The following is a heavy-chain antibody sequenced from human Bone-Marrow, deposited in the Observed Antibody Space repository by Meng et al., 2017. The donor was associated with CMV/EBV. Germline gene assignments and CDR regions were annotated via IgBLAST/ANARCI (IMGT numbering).Heavy chain of an antibody. Sequence: GGSLRLSCAASGFTFSSYWMSWVRQAPGKGLEWVSAISGSVGSTYYADSVKGRFTISRDNSKNTLYLQMNSLRAEDTAVYYCAKAMRKGFLEWWWGQGTLVTVSS. CDR2: ISGSVGST. V-gene: IGHV3-23*01. CDR1: GFTFSSYW. J-gene: IGHJ4*02. CDR3: AKAMRKGFLEWW. D-gene: IGHD3-3*01.